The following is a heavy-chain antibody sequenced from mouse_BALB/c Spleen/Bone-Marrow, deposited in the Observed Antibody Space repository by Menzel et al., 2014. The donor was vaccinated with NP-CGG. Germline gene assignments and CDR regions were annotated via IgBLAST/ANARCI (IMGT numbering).Heavy chain of an antibody. V-gene: IGHV1-66*01. CDR2: IFPGSDNT. CDR3: ARDWDEYYFDY. Sequence: VKLVESGPELVKPGASVKMSCKASGYSFTSYYIHWVKQRPGQGLEWIGWIFPGSDNTKYNEKFKGKATLTADTSSSTAYMHLSSLTSEDAAVYFCARDWDEYYFDYWGQGTTLSLSS. D-gene: IGHD4-1*01. J-gene: IGHJ2*01. CDR1: GYSFTSYY.